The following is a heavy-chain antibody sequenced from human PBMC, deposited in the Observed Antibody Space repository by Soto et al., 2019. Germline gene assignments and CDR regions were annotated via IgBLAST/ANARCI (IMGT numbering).Heavy chain of an antibody. D-gene: IGHD6-19*01. CDR3: AREISGWAPDAFDI. Sequence: PGGSLRLSCAGSGFTFSGHYMNWVRQAPGKGLEWVGRARKKGNTYTTEYAASVEGRFTISRDDSKNSLHLQMNSLKTEDTALYYCAREISGWAPDAFDIWGQGTMVTVSS. J-gene: IGHJ3*02. CDR2: ARKKGNTYTT. CDR1: GFTFSGHY. V-gene: IGHV3-72*01.